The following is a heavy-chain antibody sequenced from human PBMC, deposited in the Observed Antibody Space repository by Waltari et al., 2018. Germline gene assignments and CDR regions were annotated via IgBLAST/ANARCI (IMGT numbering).Heavy chain of an antibody. V-gene: IGHV1-8*01. D-gene: IGHD6-19*01. J-gene: IGHJ4*02. Sequence: QVQLVQSGAEVKKPVASVKVSCKASGYTFTSYDINWVRQATGQGLEWMGWMNPNSGNTGYAQKFQGRVTMTRNTSISTAYMELSSLRSEDTAVYYCARVGIAVAGKAHGYWGQGTLVTVSS. CDR3: ARVGIAVAGKAHGY. CDR1: GYTFTSYD. CDR2: MNPNSGNT.